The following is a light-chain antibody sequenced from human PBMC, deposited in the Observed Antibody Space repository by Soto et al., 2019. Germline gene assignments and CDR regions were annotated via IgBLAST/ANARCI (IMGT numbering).Light chain of an antibody. Sequence: QSPSTLSVKQRERATLSCGASERVSDKLAWYQQKPGQAPRLLIYGASNRATGIPDRFSGSGSGTDFTLTISRLEPEDIAVYYCEQSGRSGRFGHGSKVDI. CDR2: GAS. CDR3: EQSGRSGR. V-gene: IGKV3-20*01. J-gene: IGKJ1*01. CDR1: ERVSDK.